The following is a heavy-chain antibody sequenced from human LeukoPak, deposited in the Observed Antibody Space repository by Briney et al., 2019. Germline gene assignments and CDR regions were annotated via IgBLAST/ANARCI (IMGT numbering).Heavy chain of an antibody. CDR1: GGSISSYY. D-gene: IGHD5-24*01. J-gene: IGHJ4*02. CDR3: ARVVGTIAFDY. CDR2: IYYSVST. Sequence: PSETLSLTCAVSGGSISSYYWSWIRQPPGKGLEWIGYIYYSVSTNYNPSLNTRVNISVDTSKNQFSLNLSSVTAADTAVYYCARVVGTIAFDYWGQGTLVTVSS. V-gene: IGHV4-59*01.